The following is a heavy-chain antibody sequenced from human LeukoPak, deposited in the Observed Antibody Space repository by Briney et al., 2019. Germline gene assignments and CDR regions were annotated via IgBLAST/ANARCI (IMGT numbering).Heavy chain of an antibody. V-gene: IGHV1-69*13. Sequence: SVKVSCKASGYTFTSYSISWVRQAPGQGLEWMGGIIPIFGTANYAQKFQGRVTITAEESTSTVYMELSSLRSEDTAVYYCARSQDYCSSTSCYLYYFDYWGQGTLVTVSS. CDR3: ARSQDYCSSTSCYLYYFDY. J-gene: IGHJ4*02. D-gene: IGHD2-2*01. CDR2: IIPIFGTA. CDR1: GYTFTSYS.